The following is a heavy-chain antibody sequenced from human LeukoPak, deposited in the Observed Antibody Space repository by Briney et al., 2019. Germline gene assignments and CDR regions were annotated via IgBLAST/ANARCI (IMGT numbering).Heavy chain of an antibody. Sequence: GGSLRLSCAASGFIFSSYAMHWVRQAPGRGLEWVAVISSDGNNKYADSVKGRFTISRDNSKNTLYLQMNSLRAEDTAVYYCAKDVSWAYYYDSSGYHPDYWGQGTLVTVSS. D-gene: IGHD3-22*01. J-gene: IGHJ4*02. CDR3: AKDVSWAYYYDSSGYHPDY. CDR1: GFIFSSYA. CDR2: ISSDGNNK. V-gene: IGHV3-30-3*01.